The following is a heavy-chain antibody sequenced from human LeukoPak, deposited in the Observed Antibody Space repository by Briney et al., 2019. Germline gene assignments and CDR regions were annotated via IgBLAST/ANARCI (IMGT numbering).Heavy chain of an antibody. V-gene: IGHV3-48*01. Sequence: GGSLRLSCAASGLTISSYSMNWVRQAPGKGLQWVSYISSSSSTIYYADSVKGRFTISRDNAKNTVYLQMNSLRAEDTAVYYCARSRQTEYWGQGTLVTVSS. CDR1: GLTISSYS. J-gene: IGHJ4*02. D-gene: IGHD1-14*01. CDR2: ISSSSSTI. CDR3: ARSRQTEY.